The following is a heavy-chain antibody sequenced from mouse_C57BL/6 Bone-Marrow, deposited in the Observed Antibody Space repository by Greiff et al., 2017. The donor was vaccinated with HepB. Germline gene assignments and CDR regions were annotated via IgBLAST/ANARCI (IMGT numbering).Heavy chain of an antibody. D-gene: IGHD2-4*01. Sequence: QVQLQHPGAELVKPGASVKMSCKASGYTFTSYWITWVKQRPGQGLEWIGDIYPGSGSTNYNEKFKSKATLTVDTSSSTAYMQLSSLTSEDSAVYYCARSADYDRAWFAYWGQGTLVTVSA. CDR3: ARSADYDRAWFAY. J-gene: IGHJ3*01. V-gene: IGHV1-55*01. CDR1: GYTFTSYW. CDR2: IYPGSGST.